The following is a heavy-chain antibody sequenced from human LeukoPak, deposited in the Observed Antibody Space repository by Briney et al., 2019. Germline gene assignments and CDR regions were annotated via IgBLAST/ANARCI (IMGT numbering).Heavy chain of an antibody. J-gene: IGHJ4*02. D-gene: IGHD5-24*01. V-gene: IGHV3-48*03. CDR2: ISSSGSTI. CDR3: ASTDGYMLY. CDR1: GFTFSSYE. Sequence: GGSLRLSCAASGFTFSSYEMNWVHQAPGKGLEWVSYISSSGSTIYYADSVKGRFTISRDNAKNSLYLQMNSLRAEDTAVYYCASTDGYMLYWGQGTLVTVSS.